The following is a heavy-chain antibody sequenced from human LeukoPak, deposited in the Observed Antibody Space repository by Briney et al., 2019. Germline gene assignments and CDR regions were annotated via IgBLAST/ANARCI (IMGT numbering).Heavy chain of an antibody. J-gene: IGHJ5*02. V-gene: IGHV4-4*02. CDR3: AVGNYDILTGGDINWFDP. D-gene: IGHD3-9*01. CDR1: GGSISSSNW. Sequence: SETLSLTCAVSGGSISSSNWWSWVRQPPGKGLEWIGEIYHSGSTNYNPSLKSRVTISVDKSKNQFSLKLSSVTAADTAVYYCAVGNYDILTGGDINWFDPWGQGTLVTVSS. CDR2: IYHSGST.